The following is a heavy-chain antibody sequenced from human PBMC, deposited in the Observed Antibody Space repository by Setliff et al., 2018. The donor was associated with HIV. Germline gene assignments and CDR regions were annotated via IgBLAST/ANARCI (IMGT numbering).Heavy chain of an antibody. CDR1: GDSIGSGRYY. D-gene: IGHD2-8*01. CDR3: ASGPYCSNGVCRDWVWFFDY. Sequence: KPSETLSLTCTVSGDSIGSGRYYWSWIRQPAGKGLEWIGRIYSTGSTNYNPSLKSRVTISVDTSKNQFSLKLSSVTAADTAVYYCASGPYCSNGVCRDWVWFFDYWGQGKVVTVSS. CDR2: IYSTGST. J-gene: IGHJ4*02. V-gene: IGHV4-61*02.